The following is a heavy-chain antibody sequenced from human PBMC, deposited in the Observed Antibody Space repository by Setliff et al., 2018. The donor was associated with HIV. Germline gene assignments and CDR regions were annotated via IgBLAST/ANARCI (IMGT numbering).Heavy chain of an antibody. CDR1: GYTFINYY. D-gene: IGHD3-22*01. J-gene: IGHJ4*02. Sequence: GASVKVSCKASGYTFINYYIHWVRQVPGQGLEWMGILNPSGGSTTYALKFQGRVTMTSDTSTSAVYMELSSLRSEDTALYYCARVDPYSSGFYGYWGQGTLVTV. CDR3: ARVDPYSSGFYGY. CDR2: LNPSGGST. V-gene: IGHV1-46*01.